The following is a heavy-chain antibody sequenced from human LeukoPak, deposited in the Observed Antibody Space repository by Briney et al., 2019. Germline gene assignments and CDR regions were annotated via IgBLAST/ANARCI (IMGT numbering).Heavy chain of an antibody. CDR2: VFYSGTT. J-gene: IGHJ1*01. V-gene: IGHV4-31*03. Sequence: SQTLSLTCTVSGGSISSGGYYSTWIRQHPRRSFKWIGYVFYSGTTYYSPSPKSRVTMSVDTSKNQFSLKLSSVTDGDPGVYYCGSLWTFYCDSSAYYFLHWGQGSLVTVSS. D-gene: IGHD3-22*01. CDR3: GSLWTFYCDSSAYYFLH. CDR1: GGSISSGGYY.